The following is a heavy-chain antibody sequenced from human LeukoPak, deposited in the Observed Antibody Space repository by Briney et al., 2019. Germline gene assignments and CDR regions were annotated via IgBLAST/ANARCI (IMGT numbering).Heavy chain of an antibody. CDR3: ARVRGTTVTTRYFDL. J-gene: IGHJ2*01. Sequence: SETLSLTCTVSGGAISSGGYYWSWIRQHPGKGLEWIGYIYYSGSTSYSPSLKSRVTISVDTSKNQFSLKLSSVTAADTAVYYCARVRGTTVTTRYFDLWGRGTLVTVSS. CDR1: GGAISSGGYY. V-gene: IGHV4-31*03. D-gene: IGHD4-17*01. CDR2: IYYSGST.